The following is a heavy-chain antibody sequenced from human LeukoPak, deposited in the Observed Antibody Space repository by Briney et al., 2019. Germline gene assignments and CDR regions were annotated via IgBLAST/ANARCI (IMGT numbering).Heavy chain of an antibody. CDR2: IYYSGSI. Sequence: SETLSLTCTVSGGSISSSSYYWGWIRQPPGKGLEWIGSIYYSGSIYYNPALKSRVTISVDTYKNQFSLKLSSVTAADTAVYYCARFGMVRGVINYWGQGTLVTVSS. CDR1: GGSISSSSYY. D-gene: IGHD3-10*01. V-gene: IGHV4-39*01. CDR3: ARFGMVRGVINY. J-gene: IGHJ4*02.